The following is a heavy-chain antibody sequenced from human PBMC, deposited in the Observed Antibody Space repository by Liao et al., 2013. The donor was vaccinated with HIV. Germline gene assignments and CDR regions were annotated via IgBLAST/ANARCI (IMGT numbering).Heavy chain of an antibody. V-gene: IGHV4-30-4*08. CDR2: VYYSGST. CDR3: ARVDRYFFDS. CDR1: GGSITSGDYY. D-gene: IGHD3/OR15-3a*01. J-gene: IGHJ4*02. Sequence: QVQLQESGPGLVKPSQTLSLTCSVSGGSITSGDYYWSWIRQPPGKGLEWIGYVYYSGSTNYNPSLKRRLTVSMDTSTNQFSLKLSSVTAADTALYYCARVDRYFFDSWGPGILVTVSS.